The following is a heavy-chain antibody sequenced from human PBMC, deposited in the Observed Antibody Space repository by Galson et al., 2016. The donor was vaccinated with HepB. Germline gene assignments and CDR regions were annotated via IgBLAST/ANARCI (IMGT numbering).Heavy chain of an antibody. Sequence: SLRLSCAASGFTFSSYGMHWVRQAPGKGLEWVAVIWSDGSEQLYADSVRGRFTISRDNPKNILYLQMKSLRVEDKAAYFCAREGAVAGVFQGGLNCWGQGTLVTVSS. CDR3: AREGAVAGVFQGGLNC. CDR1: GFTFSSYG. J-gene: IGHJ4*02. D-gene: IGHD6-19*01. CDR2: IWSDGSEQ. V-gene: IGHV3-33*01.